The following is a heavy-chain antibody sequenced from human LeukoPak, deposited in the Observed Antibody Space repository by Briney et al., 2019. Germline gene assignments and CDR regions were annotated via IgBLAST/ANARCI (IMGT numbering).Heavy chain of an antibody. V-gene: IGHV3-21*01. CDR3: AKDLRFGDSPGNRFDY. CDR1: GFTFSRNS. D-gene: IGHD3-10*01. CDR2: ISSSSSYI. Sequence: GGSLRLSCAASGFTFSRNSMNWVRQAPGKGLEWVSSISSSSSYIYYADSVKGRFTISRDNAKNSLYLQMNSLRAEDTAVYYCAKDLRFGDSPGNRFDYWGQGTLVTVSS. J-gene: IGHJ4*02.